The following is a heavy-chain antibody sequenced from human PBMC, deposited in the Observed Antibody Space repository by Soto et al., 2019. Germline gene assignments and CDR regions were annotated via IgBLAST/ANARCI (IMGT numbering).Heavy chain of an antibody. V-gene: IGHV4-34*01. CDR3: ARKMPTMIVVVIQNWFDP. CDR2: INHSGST. Sequence: SETLSLTCAVYGGSFSGYYWSWIRQPPGKGLEWIGEINHSGSTNYNPSLKSRVTISVDTSKNQFSLKLSSVTAADTAVYYCARKMPTMIVVVIQNWFDPWGQGTLVTVAS. CDR1: GGSFSGYY. D-gene: IGHD3-22*01. J-gene: IGHJ5*02.